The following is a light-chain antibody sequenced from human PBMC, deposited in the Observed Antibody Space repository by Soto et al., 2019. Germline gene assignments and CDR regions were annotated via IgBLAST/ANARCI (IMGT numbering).Light chain of an antibody. J-gene: IGKJ4*01. V-gene: IGKV1-5*03. CDR2: KAS. CDR3: QQYNTYPLT. CDR1: QSISSW. Sequence: DIQMTQSASTLSASVGDRVTITCRASQSISSWLAWYQQKPGKAPKHLIYKASSLESGVPSRFSGSGSGTEVTLTISSLQPDDFASYYCQQYNTYPLTFGGGTTVEIK.